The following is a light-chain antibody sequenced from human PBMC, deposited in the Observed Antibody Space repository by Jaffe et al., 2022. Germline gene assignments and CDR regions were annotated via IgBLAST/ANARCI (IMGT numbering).Light chain of an antibody. CDR2: GAS. V-gene: IGKV1-39*01. CDR1: QNIRDH. CDR3: QQSYSTPRT. Sequence: DIQMTQSPPSLSASLGDRVTITCRATQNIRDHLNWYQQTPGEAPKVLIHGASRLQSGVPLRFSGSGFGTDFTLTITSLQSEDFATYYCQQSYSTPRTFGQGTKVEIK. J-gene: IGKJ1*01.